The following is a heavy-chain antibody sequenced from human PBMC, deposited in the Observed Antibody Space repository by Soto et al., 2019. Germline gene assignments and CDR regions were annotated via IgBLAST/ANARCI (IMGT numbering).Heavy chain of an antibody. J-gene: IGHJ4*02. D-gene: IGHD2-8*02. CDR1: GGSIRGSDDY. CDR2: VFYTGSA. CDR3: AKTPTGYYDS. V-gene: IGHV4-39*02. Sequence: SETLSLTCSVSGGSIRGSDDYWGWIRQSPGKGLEYIGSVFYTGSAYYNPSFKSRVSIVADTSTNRFFLNLKSVTATDTGVYYCAKTPTGYYDSWGQGILVTV.